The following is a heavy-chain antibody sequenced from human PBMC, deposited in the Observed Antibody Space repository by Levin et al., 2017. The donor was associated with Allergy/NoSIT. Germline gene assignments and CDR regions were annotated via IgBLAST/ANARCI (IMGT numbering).Heavy chain of an antibody. CDR2: LRSLRRSL. Sequence: SCAASGFTLSRYSMNWVRQAPGKALEWVSSLRSLRRSLSSAASVKGRFTISRDNAKNSLYLQMNSLRAEDTAVYYCARTGDSPAAGTQAWIDYWGQGTLVTVSS. V-gene: IGHV3-21*01. CDR1: GFTLSRYS. CDR3: ARTGDSPAAGTQAWIDY. J-gene: IGHJ4*02. D-gene: IGHD6-13*01.